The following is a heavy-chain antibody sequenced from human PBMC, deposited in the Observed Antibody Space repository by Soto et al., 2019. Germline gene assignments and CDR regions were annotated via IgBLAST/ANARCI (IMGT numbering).Heavy chain of an antibody. Sequence: QVQLVESGGGVVQPGRSLRLSCAASGFTFSSHSIPWVRQAPGKGLERVAVISYDGSIKYYADSVKGRFTISRDNSKNTAYLQMYSLRAEDTAVFYCGREWSTSGDLDYWGQGTLVIVSS. CDR2: ISYDGSIK. CDR1: GFTFSSHS. V-gene: IGHV3-30-3*01. D-gene: IGHD3-10*01. J-gene: IGHJ4*02. CDR3: GREWSTSGDLDY.